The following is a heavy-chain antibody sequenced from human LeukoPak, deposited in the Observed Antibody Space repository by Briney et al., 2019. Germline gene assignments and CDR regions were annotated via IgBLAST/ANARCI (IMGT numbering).Heavy chain of an antibody. Sequence: GESLKISCKGSGYSFTSYWIGWVRQMPGKGLEWMGIIYPGDSDTRYSPSFQGQVTISADKSISTAYVQWSSLRASDTAMYYCARRDRSNALDMWGHGTMVTVSS. J-gene: IGHJ3*02. CDR1: GYSFTSYW. CDR2: IYPGDSDT. V-gene: IGHV5-51*01. CDR3: ARRDRSNALDM.